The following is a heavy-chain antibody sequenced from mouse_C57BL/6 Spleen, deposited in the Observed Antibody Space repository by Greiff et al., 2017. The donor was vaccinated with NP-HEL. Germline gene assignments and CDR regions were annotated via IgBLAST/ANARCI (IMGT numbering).Heavy chain of an antibody. V-gene: IGHV1-81*01. CDR3: ARYPNWDVRPYYFDY. CDR1: GYTFTSYG. CDR2: IYPRSGNT. J-gene: IGHJ2*01. D-gene: IGHD4-1*01. Sequence: QVQLKESGAELARPGASVKLSCKASGYTFTSYGISWVKQRTGQGLEWIGEIYPRSGNTYYNEKFKGKATLTADKSSSTAYMELRSLTSEDSAVYFCARYPNWDVRPYYFDYWGQGTTLTVSS.